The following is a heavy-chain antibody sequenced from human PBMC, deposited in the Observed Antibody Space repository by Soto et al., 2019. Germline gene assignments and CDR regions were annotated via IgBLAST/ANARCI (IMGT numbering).Heavy chain of an antibody. CDR2: IYYSGST. CDR1: GGSISSYY. Sequence: PSETLSLTCTVSGGSISSYYWSWIRQPPGKGLEWIWYIYYSGSTNYNPSLKSRVTISVDTSKNQFSLKLSSVTAADTAVYYCARSSSGGWFDPGGQGTLVTVSS. D-gene: IGHD3-10*01. J-gene: IGHJ5*02. V-gene: IGHV4-59*01. CDR3: ARSSSGGWFDP.